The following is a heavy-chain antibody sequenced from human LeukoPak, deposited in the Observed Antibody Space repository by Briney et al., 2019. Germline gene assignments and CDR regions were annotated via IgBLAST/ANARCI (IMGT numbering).Heavy chain of an antibody. D-gene: IGHD6-19*01. CDR3: ARRSSGLNGGYYFDY. CDR2: IYPGDSDT. J-gene: IGHJ4*02. CDR1: GYSFTTYW. V-gene: IGHV5-51*01. Sequence: GESLKISCKGSGYSFTTYWIGWVRQMPGKGLEWMGIIYPGDSDTRYSPSFQGQVTISADKSISTAYLQWSSLKASDTAMYYCARRSSGLNGGYYFDYWGQGTLVTVSS.